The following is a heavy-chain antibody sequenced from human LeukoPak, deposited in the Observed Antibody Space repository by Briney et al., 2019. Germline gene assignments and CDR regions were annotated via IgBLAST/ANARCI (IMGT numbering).Heavy chain of an antibody. J-gene: IGHJ4*02. CDR2: ISSSGSTI. CDR1: GFTFSSYE. CDR3: ARDRNYDILTGSYDY. V-gene: IGHV3-48*03. Sequence: GGSLRLSCAASGFTFSSYEMNWVRQAPGKGLEWVSYISSSGSTIYYADSVKGRFTISRDNAKNSLYLQMNSLRAEDTAVYYCARDRNYDILTGSYDYWGQGTLVTVSS. D-gene: IGHD3-9*01.